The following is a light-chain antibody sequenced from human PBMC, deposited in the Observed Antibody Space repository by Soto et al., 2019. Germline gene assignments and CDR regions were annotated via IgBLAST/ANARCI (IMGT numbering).Light chain of an antibody. J-gene: IGKJ4*01. CDR2: DAS. CDR1: QSVGTQ. CDR3: QQRDNWPLT. V-gene: IGKV3-11*01. Sequence: EVVLTQSPGTLSLSPGERATLSCRASQSVGTQLAWYQQKLGQAPRLLIYDASNRAAGIPARFSGSGSGTDFTLTISSLEPEDCAIYYCQQRDNWPLTFGGGTTVEL.